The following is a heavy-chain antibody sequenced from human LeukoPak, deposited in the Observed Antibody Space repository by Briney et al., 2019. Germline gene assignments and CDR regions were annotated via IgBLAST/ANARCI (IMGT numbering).Heavy chain of an antibody. J-gene: IGHJ6*02. D-gene: IGHD2-15*01. Sequence: PSQTLSLTCTVSGGSINSDYYYWSWIRQHPGRGLEWIGYIYHSGTTYYNPPLESRVTISVDTSKNQFSLKLSSVTAADTAVYYCARHIVVVVAAIVPYYYYGMDVWGQGTTVTVSS. CDR1: GGSINSDYYY. CDR3: ARHIVVVVAAIVPYYYYGMDV. CDR2: IYHSGTT. V-gene: IGHV4-31*03.